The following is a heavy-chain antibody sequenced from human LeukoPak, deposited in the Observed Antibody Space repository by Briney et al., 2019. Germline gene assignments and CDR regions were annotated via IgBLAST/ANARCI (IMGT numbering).Heavy chain of an antibody. CDR2: INHSGST. CDR1: GGSFSGYY. CDR3: ARHPLGYCSSTSCQGWFDP. D-gene: IGHD2-2*01. J-gene: IGHJ5*02. Sequence: SETLSLTCAVYGGSFSGYYWSWIRQPPGKGLEWIGEINHSGSTNYNPSLKSRVTISVDTSKNQFSLKLSSVTAADTAVYYCARHPLGYCSSTSCQGWFDPWGQGTLVTVSS. V-gene: IGHV4-34*01.